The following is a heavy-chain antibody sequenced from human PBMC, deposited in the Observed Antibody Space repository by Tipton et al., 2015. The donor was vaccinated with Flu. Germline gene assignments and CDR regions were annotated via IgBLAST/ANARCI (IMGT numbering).Heavy chain of an antibody. CDR2: IYYSGST. Sequence: TLSLTCTVSGGSISSSSYYLGWIRQPPGKGLEWIGSIYYSGSTYFNPSLKSRVTLSVDTSKTQFSLKLSSVTAADPAVYYCARDRLLWFGDRYGMDVWGQGTTGTVSS. J-gene: IGHJ6*02. CDR3: ARDRLLWFGDRYGMDV. V-gene: IGHV4-39*07. CDR1: GGSISSSSYY. D-gene: IGHD3-10*01.